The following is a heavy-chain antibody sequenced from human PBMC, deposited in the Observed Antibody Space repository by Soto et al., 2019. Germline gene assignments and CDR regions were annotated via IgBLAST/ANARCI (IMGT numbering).Heavy chain of an antibody. V-gene: IGHV4-34*01. D-gene: IGHD3-22*01. J-gene: IGHJ4*02. CDR1: GGSFSGYY. CDR3: ARGLTMIVEYYFDY. CDR2: INHSGST. Sequence: QVQLQQWGAGLLKPSETLSLTCAVSGGSFSGYYWSWIRQPPGKGLEWIGEINHSGSTNYTPSLKSRVTISVDTSKNQFSLKLSSVTAADTAVYYCARGLTMIVEYYFDYWGQGTLVTVSS.